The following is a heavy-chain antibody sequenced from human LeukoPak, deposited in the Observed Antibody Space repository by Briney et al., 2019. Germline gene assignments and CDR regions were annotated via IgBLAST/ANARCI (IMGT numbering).Heavy chain of an antibody. Sequence: GGSLRLSCAASGFTFSRYGMHWFRQAPGKGLEWVAFIRYDGSDKYYADSGKGRFTISRDNSKNTLYLEMNSLRAEDTAVYYCAKLQLYYDILTGPLVDHWGQGTLVSVSS. J-gene: IGHJ4*02. D-gene: IGHD3-9*01. CDR2: IRYDGSDK. CDR3: AKLQLYYDILTGPLVDH. CDR1: GFTFSRYG. V-gene: IGHV3-30*02.